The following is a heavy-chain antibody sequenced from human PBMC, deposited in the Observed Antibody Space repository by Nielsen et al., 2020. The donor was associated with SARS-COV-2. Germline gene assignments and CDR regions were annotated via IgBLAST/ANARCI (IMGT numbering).Heavy chain of an antibody. Sequence: GGSLRLSCAASGFTFSSYAMSWVRQAPGKGLEWVSGLGGGGGRTNYADSVKGRFSISRDNSKNTLHLQMNSLRAEDTAIYYCVRSALYSSSSRWFDPWGQGTLVTVSS. CDR2: LGGGGGRT. J-gene: IGHJ5*02. V-gene: IGHV3-23*01. CDR1: GFTFSSYA. CDR3: VRSALYSSSSRWFDP. D-gene: IGHD6-6*01.